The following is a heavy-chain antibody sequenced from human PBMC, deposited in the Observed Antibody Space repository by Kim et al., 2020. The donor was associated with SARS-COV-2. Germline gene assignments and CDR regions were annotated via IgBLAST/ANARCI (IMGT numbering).Heavy chain of an antibody. Sequence: RVTISVDTSKNQFSLKLSSVTAADTAVYYCARVERRITIFGVVSSFDAFDIWGQGTMVTVSS. CDR3: ARVERRITIFGVVSSFDAFDI. V-gene: IGHV4-31*02. D-gene: IGHD3-3*01. J-gene: IGHJ3*02.